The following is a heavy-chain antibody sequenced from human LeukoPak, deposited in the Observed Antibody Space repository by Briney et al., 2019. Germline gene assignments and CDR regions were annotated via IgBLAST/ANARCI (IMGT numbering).Heavy chain of an antibody. V-gene: IGHV1-2*02. Sequence: ASVKVSCKASRYTFTGYYMHWVRQAPGQGREWMGWINPNSGGTNYAQKFQGRVTMTRDTSISTAYMELSRLRSDDTAVYYCARGGQNFQYYDILTGYYTGYYFDYWGQGTLVTVSS. J-gene: IGHJ4*02. CDR1: RYTFTGYY. CDR2: INPNSGGT. CDR3: ARGGQNFQYYDILTGYYTGYYFDY. D-gene: IGHD3-9*01.